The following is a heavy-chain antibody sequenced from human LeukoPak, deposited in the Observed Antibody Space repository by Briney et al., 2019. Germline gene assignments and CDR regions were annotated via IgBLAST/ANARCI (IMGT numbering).Heavy chain of an antibody. V-gene: IGHV3-30*02. Sequence: PGGSLRLSCAASGFTFSSYGMHWVRQAPGKGLEWVAFIRYDGSNKYYADSVKGRFTNSRDNSKNTLYLQMNSLRAEDTAVYYCAKGDIVVVVAAGSGFDYWGQGTLVTVSS. CDR2: IRYDGSNK. CDR3: AKGDIVVVVAAGSGFDY. CDR1: GFTFSSYG. D-gene: IGHD2-15*01. J-gene: IGHJ4*02.